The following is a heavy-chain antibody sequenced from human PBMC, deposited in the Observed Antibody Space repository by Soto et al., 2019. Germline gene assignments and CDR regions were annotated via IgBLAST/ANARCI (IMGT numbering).Heavy chain of an antibody. CDR3: ARTGSSSWFWFGP. CDR1: GYTFTSYA. D-gene: IGHD6-13*01. V-gene: IGHV1-3*01. CDR2: INAGNGNT. Sequence: QVQLVQSGAEVKKPGASVKVSCKASGYTFTSYAIHWVRQAPGQRLEWMGWINAGNGNTQYSQKFQGRVTITRDTSASTAYMELSSLRSEDTDVYYCARTGSSSWFWFGPWGQGTLVTVSS. J-gene: IGHJ5*02.